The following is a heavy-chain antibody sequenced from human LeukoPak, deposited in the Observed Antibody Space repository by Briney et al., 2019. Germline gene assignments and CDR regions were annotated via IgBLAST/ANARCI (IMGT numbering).Heavy chain of an antibody. J-gene: IGHJ4*02. CDR3: SKDRTAGYDGLVDY. D-gene: IGHD5-12*01. Sequence: GGSLRLSCAASGFTFSNYGMHWVRQAPDKGLEWVAVISYDGSKKYYTDSVKGRFTISRDNSKNTLYLQMNSLRAEDTAVYYCSKDRTAGYDGLVDYWGQGTLVTVSS. CDR2: ISYDGSKK. CDR1: GFTFSNYG. V-gene: IGHV3-30*18.